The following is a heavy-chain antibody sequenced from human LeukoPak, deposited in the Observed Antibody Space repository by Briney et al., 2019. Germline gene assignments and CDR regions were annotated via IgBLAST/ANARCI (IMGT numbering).Heavy chain of an antibody. CDR3: ARAGGVTTPTREVVD. Sequence: SETLSLTCTVSGGSISGSYYWTWIRQPPGKGLEWIGYIYYSGSTNYNPSLKSRVTISVDTSKNQFFLKLSSVTAADTAVYYCARAGGVTTPTREVVDWGQGTLVTVSS. V-gene: IGHV4-61*01. J-gene: IGHJ4*02. CDR2: IYYSGST. D-gene: IGHD4-17*01. CDR1: GGSISGSYY.